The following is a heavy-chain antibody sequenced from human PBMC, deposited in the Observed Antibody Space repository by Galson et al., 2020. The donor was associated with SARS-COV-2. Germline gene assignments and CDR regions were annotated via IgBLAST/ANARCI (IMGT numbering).Heavy chain of an antibody. CDR2: ISSSGSTI. Sequence: GGSMRLSCAASGFTFSSYEMNWVRQAPGKGMEWVSYISSSGSTIYYADSVKGRFTISRDNAKNSLYLQMNSLRAEDTAVYYCARGLSIYLRSPLDYWGQGTLVTFSS. CDR1: GFTFSSYE. CDR3: ARGLSIYLRSPLDY. V-gene: IGHV3-48*03. J-gene: IGHJ4*02.